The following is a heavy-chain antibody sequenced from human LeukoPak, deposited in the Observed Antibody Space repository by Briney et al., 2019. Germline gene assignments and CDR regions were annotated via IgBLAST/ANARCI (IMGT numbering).Heavy chain of an antibody. J-gene: IGHJ6*03. CDR2: ISSSGST. D-gene: IGHD3-3*01. CDR1: GDSISSGDYY. V-gene: IGHV4-61*02. CDR3: ARVSLYYDFWSGPTTYYMDV. Sequence: SETLSLTCTVSGDSISSGDYYWSWIRQPAGKGLEWIGRISSSGSTNYNPSLKSRVTISVDTSKNQFSLKLSSVTAADTAVYYCARVSLYYDFWSGPTTYYMDVWGKGTTVTVSS.